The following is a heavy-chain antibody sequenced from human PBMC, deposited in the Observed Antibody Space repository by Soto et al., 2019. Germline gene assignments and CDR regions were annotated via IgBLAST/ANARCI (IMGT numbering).Heavy chain of an antibody. CDR1: GYTFTSYA. D-gene: IGHD2-15*01. V-gene: IGHV1-18*01. CDR2: ISAYNGNT. J-gene: IGHJ5*02. Sequence: ASVTVSCTASGYTFTSYAISWVRQAPGQGLEWMGWISAYNGNTNYAQKLQGRVTMTTDTSTSTAYMELRSLRSDDTAVYYCARWWSPRNWCDPWGQGTRVTVSA. CDR3: ARWWSPRNWCDP.